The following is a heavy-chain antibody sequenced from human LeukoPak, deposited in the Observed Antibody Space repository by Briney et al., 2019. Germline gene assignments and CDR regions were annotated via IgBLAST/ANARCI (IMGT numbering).Heavy chain of an antibody. CDR3: ARVRYSSGWYPFDS. Sequence: SETLSLTCTASGGSISSYYWSWIRQPPGKGLEWIGYIYYSGSTNYNPSLKSRVTVSVDTSKNQLSLKLNSVTAADTAVYYCARVRYSSGWYPFDSWGQGTLVTVSS. J-gene: IGHJ4*02. D-gene: IGHD6-19*01. CDR1: GGSISSYY. V-gene: IGHV4-59*01. CDR2: IYYSGST.